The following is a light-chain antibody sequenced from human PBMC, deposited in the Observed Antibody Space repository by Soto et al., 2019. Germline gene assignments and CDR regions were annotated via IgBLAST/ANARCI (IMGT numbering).Light chain of an antibody. J-gene: IGKJ5*01. Sequence: DIQMTQSPSSVSASVGARVTITCRASQGIGSWLAWYQKKPGKAPILLIYAASSLQSGVPSRFSGSGSGTDFTLTISSLQPEDCAIYFCQQANSFPITFGQGTRLEN. CDR1: QGIGSW. CDR3: QQANSFPIT. CDR2: AAS. V-gene: IGKV1-12*01.